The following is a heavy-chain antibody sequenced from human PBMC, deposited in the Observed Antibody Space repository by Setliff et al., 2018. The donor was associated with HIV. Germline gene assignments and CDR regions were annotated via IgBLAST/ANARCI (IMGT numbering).Heavy chain of an antibody. Sequence: GGSLRLSCEASGFTVSSSYMAWVRQAPGKGLEWVSTIYSDGSTYHRDSVKGRFTLSRDNSRDTLYLEMNNLRAEDTALYYCAKDYTPTFWEYNWFDVWGQGTQVTVSS. V-gene: IGHV3-53*01. CDR1: GFTVSSSY. J-gene: IGHJ5*02. CDR2: IYSDGST. D-gene: IGHD3-16*01. CDR3: AKDYTPTFWEYNWFDV.